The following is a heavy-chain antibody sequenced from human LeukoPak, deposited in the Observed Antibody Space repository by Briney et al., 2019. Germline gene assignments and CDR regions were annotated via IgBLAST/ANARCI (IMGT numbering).Heavy chain of an antibody. CDR3: AQLLDDNPIRWYFGL. Sequence: PGGSLRLSCAASGFTFSSYAMHWVRQAPGKGLEWVAVISYDGSNKYYADSVKGLFTISRDNSKNTLYLQMSSLRAEDTAVYYCAQLLDDNPIRWYFGLWGRGTLVTVSS. V-gene: IGHV3-30-3*01. J-gene: IGHJ2*01. CDR1: GFTFSSYA. D-gene: IGHD1-14*01. CDR2: ISYDGSNK.